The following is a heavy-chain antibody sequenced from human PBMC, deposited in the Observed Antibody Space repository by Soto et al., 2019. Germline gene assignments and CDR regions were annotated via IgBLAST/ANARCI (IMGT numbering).Heavy chain of an antibody. CDR3: ARVHVMVVAGSTFDY. Sequence: PSETLSLTCTVSGYSISSDSYWAWIRQPPGKGPEWIASIYHGGPTFYNPSVKSRITISVDTSNNQFSLKLTSVTAADTAVYYCARVHVMVVAGSTFDYWGRGTLVTVSS. V-gene: IGHV4-38-2*02. CDR2: IYHGGPT. CDR1: GYSISSDSY. D-gene: IGHD6-19*01. J-gene: IGHJ4*01.